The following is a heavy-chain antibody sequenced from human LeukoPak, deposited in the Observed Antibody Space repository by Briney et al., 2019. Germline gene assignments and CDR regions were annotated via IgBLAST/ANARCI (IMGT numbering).Heavy chain of an antibody. V-gene: IGHV3-74*01. J-gene: IGHJ4*02. D-gene: IGHD6-19*01. CDR2: INSDGSST. CDR1: GFTFSSYW. Sequence: GGSLRLSCAASGFTFSSYWMHWVRQAPGKGLVWVSRINSDGSSTSYADSVKGRFTISRDNAKNTLYLQMNSLRAEDTAVYYCARATHSSVVDYWGQGTLVTVSS. CDR3: ARATHSSVVDY.